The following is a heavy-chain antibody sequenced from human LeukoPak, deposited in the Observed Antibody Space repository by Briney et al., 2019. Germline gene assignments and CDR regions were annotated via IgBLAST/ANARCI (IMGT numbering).Heavy chain of an antibody. V-gene: IGHV3-30*18. D-gene: IGHD6-13*01. CDR2: ISYDGSNK. CDR1: GFTFISYG. CDR3: AKDFISIAAAGTVDY. Sequence: PGGSLRLSCAASGFTFISYGMHWVRQAPGKGLEWVAVISYDGSNKYYADSVKGRFTISRDNSENTLYLQMNSLRAEDTAVYYCAKDFISIAAAGTVDYWGQGTLVTVSS. J-gene: IGHJ4*02.